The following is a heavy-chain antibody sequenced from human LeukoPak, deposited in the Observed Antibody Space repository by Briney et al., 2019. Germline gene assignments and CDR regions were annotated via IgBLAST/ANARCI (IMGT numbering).Heavy chain of an antibody. CDR2: ISGSGGST. J-gene: IGHJ4*02. D-gene: IGHD3-9*01. V-gene: IGHV3-23*01. CDR3: AKDQYVLRYFDWLSSFDY. Sequence: TSETLSLTCTVSGGSISSYYWSWVRQAPGKGLEWVSAISGSGGSTYYADSVKGRFTISRDNSKNTLYLQMNSLRAEDTAVYYCAKDQYVLRYFDWLSSFDYWGQGTLVTVSS. CDR1: GGSISSYY.